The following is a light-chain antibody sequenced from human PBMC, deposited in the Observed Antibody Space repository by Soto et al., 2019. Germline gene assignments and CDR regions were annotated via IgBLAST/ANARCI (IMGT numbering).Light chain of an antibody. Sequence: NFMLTQPHSVSESPGKTVTISCTRSSGSIASNYVQLYQQRPGSAPTTVINDDNQRPSRVPYPFSGSIDSSPNSASLAISGLKNEGEADYDCQYYDGSNYVVFGGGIKLTVL. CDR1: SGSIASNY. V-gene: IGLV6-57*03. CDR3: QYYDGSNYVV. J-gene: IGLJ2*01. CDR2: DDN.